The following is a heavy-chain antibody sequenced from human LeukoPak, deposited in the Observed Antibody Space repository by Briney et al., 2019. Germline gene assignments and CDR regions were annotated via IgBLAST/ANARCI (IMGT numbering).Heavy chain of an antibody. Sequence: PGGSLRLSCAASGFTFSSYAMSWVRQAPGKGLEWVSAISGSGGSTYYADSVKGRFTISRDNSKNTLYLQMNSLRAEDTAVYYCAKAPFPITRQWDPFDYWGQGTLVTVSS. D-gene: IGHD1-26*01. V-gene: IGHV3-23*01. CDR2: ISGSGGST. CDR1: GFTFSSYA. J-gene: IGHJ4*02. CDR3: AKAPFPITRQWDPFDY.